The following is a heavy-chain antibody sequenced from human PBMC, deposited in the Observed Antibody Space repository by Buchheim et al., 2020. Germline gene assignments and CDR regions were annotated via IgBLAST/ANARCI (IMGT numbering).Heavy chain of an antibody. V-gene: IGHV3-7*01. J-gene: IGHJ4*02. Sequence: EVQLVESGGGLVQPGGSLRLSCAASGFTFSSYWMSWVRQAPGKGLEWVANIKPGGSEKDYVDSVRGRFTISRDNAKNSVYLQMNSLGAEDTAVYYCARVGGSGSYYKVEWGQGTL. CDR1: GFTFSSYW. CDR2: IKPGGSEK. D-gene: IGHD3-10*01. CDR3: ARVGGSGSYYKVE.